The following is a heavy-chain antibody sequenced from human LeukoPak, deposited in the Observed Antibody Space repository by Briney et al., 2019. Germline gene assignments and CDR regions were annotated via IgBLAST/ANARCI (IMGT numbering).Heavy chain of an antibody. J-gene: IGHJ4*02. D-gene: IGHD2-15*01. CDR1: GGTFSSYA. Sequence: SVKVSCKASGGTFSSYAISWVRQAPGQRLEWMGGIIPIFGTANYAQKFQGRVTITADKSTSTAYMELSSLRSEDTAVYCCARSVVAAPWPFDYWGQGTLVTVSS. CDR3: ARSVVAAPWPFDY. CDR2: IIPIFGTA. V-gene: IGHV1-69*06.